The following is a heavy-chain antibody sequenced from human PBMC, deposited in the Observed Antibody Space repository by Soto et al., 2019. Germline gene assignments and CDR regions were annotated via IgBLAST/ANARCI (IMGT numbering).Heavy chain of an antibody. J-gene: IGHJ4*02. CDR2: IYWDDDK. Sequence: QITLKESGPTLVKPTQTLTLTCTFSGFSLSTSGVGVGWIRQPPGKALEWLALIYWDDDKRYSPSLKSRLTITNDTAKNQVVLTMTNMDPVDTATYYCALTIAAAYLGYWGQGTLVTVSS. CDR3: ALTIAAAYLGY. V-gene: IGHV2-5*02. CDR1: GFSLSTSGVG. D-gene: IGHD6-13*01.